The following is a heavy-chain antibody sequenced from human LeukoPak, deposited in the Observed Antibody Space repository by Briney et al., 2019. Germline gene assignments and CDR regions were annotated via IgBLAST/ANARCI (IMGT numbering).Heavy chain of an antibody. CDR2: INPNSGGT. V-gene: IGHV1-2*02. J-gene: IGHJ1*01. Sequence: ASVKVSCKASGYTFTGYYIHWVRQAPGQGLEWMGWINPNSGGTNYAQKFQGRVTMTRDTSISTAYMELSRLRSDDTAVYYCARDQDRYCGGDCRYSLQHWGQGTLVTVSS. D-gene: IGHD2-21*02. CDR1: GYTFTGYY. CDR3: ARDQDRYCGGDCRYSLQH.